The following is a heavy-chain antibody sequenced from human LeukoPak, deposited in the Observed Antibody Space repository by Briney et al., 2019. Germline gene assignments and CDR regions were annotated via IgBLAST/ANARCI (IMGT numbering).Heavy chain of an antibody. Sequence: ASVKVSCKASGGTFSSYAISWVRQAPGQGLEWMGRIIPIFGTANYAQKFQGRVTITTDESTSTAYMELSSLRSEDTAVYYCARDIGPPYSGYDYRAYYMDVWGTGTTFTVSS. D-gene: IGHD5-12*01. CDR2: IIPIFGTA. J-gene: IGHJ6*03. CDR1: GGTFSSYA. V-gene: IGHV1-69*05. CDR3: ARDIGPPYSGYDYRAYYMDV.